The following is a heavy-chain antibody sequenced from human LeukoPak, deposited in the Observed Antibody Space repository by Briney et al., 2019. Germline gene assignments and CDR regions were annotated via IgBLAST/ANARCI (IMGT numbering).Heavy chain of an antibody. CDR1: GFTFSSYW. Sequence: GGSLRLSCTASGFTFSSYWMSWVRQAPGKGLEWVANIKQDGSEKYYVDSVKGRFTISRDNAKNSLYLQMNSLRAEDTAVYYCARVRGRYSLDYWGQGTLVTVSS. CDR3: ARVRGRYSLDY. V-gene: IGHV3-7*01. J-gene: IGHJ4*02. CDR2: IKQDGSEK. D-gene: IGHD1-26*01.